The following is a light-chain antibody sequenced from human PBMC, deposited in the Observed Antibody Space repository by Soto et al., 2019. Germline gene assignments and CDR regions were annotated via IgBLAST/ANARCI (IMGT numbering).Light chain of an antibody. CDR3: LQYGRPPRT. Sequence: EIVLTQSPGTLSLSPGERAYLYCRASQSVSSSYLAWYQQKPGQAPRLLIYGASSRATRIPDRFSGSGSGTDFTLSINRLEPEDFAVYVCLQYGRPPRTFGQGTKVDIK. CDR1: QSVSSSY. J-gene: IGKJ1*01. V-gene: IGKV3-20*01. CDR2: GAS.